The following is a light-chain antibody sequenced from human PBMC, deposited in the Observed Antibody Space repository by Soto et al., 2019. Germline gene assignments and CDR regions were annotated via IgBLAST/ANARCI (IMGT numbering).Light chain of an antibody. Sequence: DIVMTQSPDSLAVSLGERATINCKSSQSVLYSSSNKNTLAWYQQKPGQPPKLLIYWASTRESGIPDRFSGSGSGTDFTLTISSLQAEDVAVYYRQQYYGTPWTFGQGTKVEIK. CDR1: QSVLYSSSNKNT. CDR2: WAS. J-gene: IGKJ1*01. CDR3: QQYYGTPWT. V-gene: IGKV4-1*01.